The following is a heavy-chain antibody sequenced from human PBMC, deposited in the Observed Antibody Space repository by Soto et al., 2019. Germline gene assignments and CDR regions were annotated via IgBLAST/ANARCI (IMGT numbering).Heavy chain of an antibody. J-gene: IGHJ6*02. CDR3: ARDSSGWYYYYYYGMDV. V-gene: IGHV3-11*06. CDR2: ISSSSSYT. D-gene: IGHD6-19*01. Sequence: PGGSLRLSCAASGFTFSDYYMSWIRQAPGKGLEWVSYISSSSSYTNYADSVKGRFTISRDNAKNSLYLQMNSLRAEDTAVYYCARDSSGWYYYYYYGMDVWGQGTTVTVSS. CDR1: GFTFSDYY.